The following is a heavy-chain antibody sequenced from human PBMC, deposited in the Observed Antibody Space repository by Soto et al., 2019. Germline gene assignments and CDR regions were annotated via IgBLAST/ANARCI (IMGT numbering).Heavy chain of an antibody. D-gene: IGHD4-17*01. V-gene: IGHV4-31*03. Sequence: QVQLQESGPGLVKPSQTLSLTCTVSGGSISSGGYYWTWIRHHPEKGLEWIGYIYSTGNTYYNPSLKSRVTMSVDTSKNQFSLKLSSVTAADTAVYYCARDYGDDFDYWGQGTLVTVSS. CDR3: ARDYGDDFDY. J-gene: IGHJ4*02. CDR1: GGSISSGGYY. CDR2: IYSTGNT.